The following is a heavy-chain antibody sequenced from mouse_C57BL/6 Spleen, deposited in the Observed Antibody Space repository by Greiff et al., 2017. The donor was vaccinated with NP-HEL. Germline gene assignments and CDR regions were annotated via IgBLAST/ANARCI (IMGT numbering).Heavy chain of an antibody. J-gene: IGHJ3*01. CDR2: INPYNGGT. V-gene: IGHV1-19*01. CDR1: GYTFTDYY. CDR3: ARRGTAQATFAY. D-gene: IGHD3-2*02. Sequence: VQLQQSGPVLVKPGASVKMSCKASGYTFTDYYMNWVKQSHGKSLEWIGVINPYNGGTSYNQKFKGKATLTVDKSSSTAYMELNSLTSEDSAVYYCARRGTAQATFAYWGQGTLVTVSA.